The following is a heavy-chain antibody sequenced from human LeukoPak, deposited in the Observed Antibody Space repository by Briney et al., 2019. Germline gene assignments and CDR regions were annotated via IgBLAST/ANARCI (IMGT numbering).Heavy chain of an antibody. J-gene: IGHJ6*03. CDR1: GGSISSGGYY. Sequence: MSSETLSLTCTVSGGSISSGGYYWSWIRQHPGKGLEWIGYIYYSGSTYYNPSLKSRVTISVDTSKNQFSLKLSSVTAADTAVYYCARSLQRGYSGYDGFSGLLDYYYYMDVWGKGTTVTVSS. V-gene: IGHV4-31*03. CDR2: IYYSGST. D-gene: IGHD5-12*01. CDR3: ARSLQRGYSGYDGFSGLLDYYYYMDV.